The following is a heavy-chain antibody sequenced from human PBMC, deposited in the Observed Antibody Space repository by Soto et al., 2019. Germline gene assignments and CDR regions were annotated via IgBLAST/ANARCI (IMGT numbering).Heavy chain of an antibody. CDR3: AKGWWSSSWYEVPPLFDY. CDR2: ISGSGGST. D-gene: IGHD6-13*01. Sequence: GGSLRLSCAASGFTFSSYAMSWVRQAPGKGLEWVSAISGSGGSTYYADSVKGRFTISRDNSKNTLYLQMNSLRAEDTAVYYCAKGWWSSSWYEVPPLFDYWGQGTLVTVSS. J-gene: IGHJ4*02. CDR1: GFTFSSYA. V-gene: IGHV3-23*01.